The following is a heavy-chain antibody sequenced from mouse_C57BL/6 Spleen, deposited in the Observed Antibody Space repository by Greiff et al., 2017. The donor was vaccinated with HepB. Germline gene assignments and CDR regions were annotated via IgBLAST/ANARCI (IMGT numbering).Heavy chain of an antibody. J-gene: IGHJ1*03. D-gene: IGHD1-1*01. CDR1: GYAFSSSW. V-gene: IGHV1-82*01. CDR2: IYPGDGDT. CDR3: ARSYYYGSSYGYFDV. Sequence: VQLQQSGPELVKPGASVKISCKASGYAFSSSWMNWVKQRPGKGLEWIGRIYPGDGDTNYNGKFKGKATLTADKSSSTAYMQISSLTSEDSAVYFCARSYYYGSSYGYFDVWGTGTTGTVSS.